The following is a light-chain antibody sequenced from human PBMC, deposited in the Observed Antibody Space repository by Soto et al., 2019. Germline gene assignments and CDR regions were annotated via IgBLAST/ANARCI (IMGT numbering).Light chain of an antibody. V-gene: IGKV3-15*01. CDR2: GAS. Sequence: ENVLTPSPDTLSLSPVDRAPLSCRASQSINTNLAWYQQTPGQAPRLLIYGASTRATGIPGRFSGRGSGTEFTLTISSLVSEEFAVYYCQQYNSWPTFGPGTKVDIK. CDR3: QQYNSWPT. CDR1: QSINTN. J-gene: IGKJ1*01.